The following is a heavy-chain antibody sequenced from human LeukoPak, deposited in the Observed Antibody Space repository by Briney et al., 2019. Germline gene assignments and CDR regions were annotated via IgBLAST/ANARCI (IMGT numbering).Heavy chain of an antibody. D-gene: IGHD3-22*01. CDR3: ARWSGDSRTRDFDY. CDR2: FDPEDGET. V-gene: IGHV1-24*01. CDR1: GYTLTELS. J-gene: IGHJ4*02. Sequence: ASVKVSCKVSGYTLTELSMHWVRQAPGKGLEWMGGFDPEDGETIYAQKFQGRVTMTEDTSTDTAYMELSSLRSEDTAVYYCARWSGDSRTRDFDYWGQGTQVTVSS.